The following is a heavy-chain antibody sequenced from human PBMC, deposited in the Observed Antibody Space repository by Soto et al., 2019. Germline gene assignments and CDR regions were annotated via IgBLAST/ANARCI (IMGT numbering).Heavy chain of an antibody. CDR2: ISTSGGYK. CDR3: AGERSAIPGARDAIDV. CDR1: GFNFNTYS. Sequence: EVRLVESGGGLGKPGVSLIVACAAYGFNFNTYSMNWVRQAPGKGLEWVSFISTSGGYKYYADSVMGRFTISRDNAKKSVYLDMTRLAAADTAVYYCAGERSAIPGARDAIDVLVKGTTVTVSS. J-gene: IGHJ6*03. V-gene: IGHV3-21*02. D-gene: IGHD2-2*02.